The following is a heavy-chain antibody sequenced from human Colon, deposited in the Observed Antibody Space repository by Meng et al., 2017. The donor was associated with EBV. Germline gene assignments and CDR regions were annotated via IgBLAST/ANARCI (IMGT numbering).Heavy chain of an antibody. J-gene: IGHJ5*02. Sequence: QVQLQQWGAGLLKPSAPLSRSCAVYGGSFRDYYWTWIRHPPGKGLEWIGEIDHRGNTKYNPSLKSRVTISLDTSKKQFSLKVSSVTAADSAVYYCARRGPSGNFSPWSQGALVTVSS. V-gene: IGHV4-34*01. CDR2: IDHRGNT. D-gene: IGHD3-10*01. CDR1: GGSFRDYY. CDR3: ARRGPSGNFSP.